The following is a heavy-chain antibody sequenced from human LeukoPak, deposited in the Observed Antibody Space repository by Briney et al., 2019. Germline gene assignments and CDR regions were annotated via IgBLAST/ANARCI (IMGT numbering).Heavy chain of an antibody. J-gene: IGHJ4*02. Sequence: PSETLSLTCSVSNGSISSFYWSWIRQPPGKGLEWIGYIYYTGSTRYNPSLKSRVTMSVDTSKNQFSLNLRSVTAADTAVYSCARTPRAYFLDYWGQGILVTVSS. CDR2: IYYTGST. CDR1: NGSISSFY. V-gene: IGHV4-59*01. D-gene: IGHD2-15*01. CDR3: ARTPRAYFLDY.